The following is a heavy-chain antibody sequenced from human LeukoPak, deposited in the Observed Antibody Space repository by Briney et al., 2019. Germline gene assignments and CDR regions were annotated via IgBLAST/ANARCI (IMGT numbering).Heavy chain of an antibody. CDR3: ARDYPYYDILTGYYDFDY. J-gene: IGHJ4*02. V-gene: IGHV3-30-3*01. D-gene: IGHD3-9*01. CDR2: ISYDGSNK. Sequence: GGSLRLSCAASGFTFSSYAMSWVRQAPGKGLEWVAVISYDGSNKYYADSVKGRFTISRDNSKNTLYLQMNSLRAEDTAVYYCARDYPYYDILTGYYDFDYWGQGTLVTVSS. CDR1: GFTFSSYA.